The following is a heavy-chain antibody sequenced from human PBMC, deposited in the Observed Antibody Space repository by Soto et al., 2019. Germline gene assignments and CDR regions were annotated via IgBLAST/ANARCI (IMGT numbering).Heavy chain of an antibody. CDR1: GFTFFAYW. J-gene: IGHJ5*01. CDR3: AKEGDYGDYAGENSFDS. V-gene: IGHV3-74*01. CDR2: INSDGSHT. Sequence: EVQLVESGGGLVQPGGSLRLSCAASGFTFFAYWIHWVRQVQGKGLVWVSRINSDGSHTSYADSVRGRFTISRDNSKNTVYLQMNSLTAEDTAVYYGAKEGDYGDYAGENSFDSWGQGSLVTVSS. D-gene: IGHD4-17*01.